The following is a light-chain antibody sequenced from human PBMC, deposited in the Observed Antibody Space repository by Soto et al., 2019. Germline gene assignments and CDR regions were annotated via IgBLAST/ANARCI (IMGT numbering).Light chain of an antibody. CDR3: QQSYSTPPWT. J-gene: IGKJ1*01. Sequence: DIQMTQSPSSLSASVGDRVIITCRASQSIVTYLNWYLQKPGKAPKLLIYAASNLQSGVPSRFSGSGSGTDFTLTISSLQPEDFATYFCQQSYSTPPWTFGQGTKVEIK. CDR2: AAS. CDR1: QSIVTY. V-gene: IGKV1-39*01.